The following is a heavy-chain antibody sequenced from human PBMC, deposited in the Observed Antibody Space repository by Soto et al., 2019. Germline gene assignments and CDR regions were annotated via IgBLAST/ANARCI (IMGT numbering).Heavy chain of an antibody. V-gene: IGHV3-23*01. Sequence: EVQLLESGGGLVQPGGSLRLSCAGSGFSYAMNWVRQAPGKGLEWVSGICGDGISTFLADSVKGRFTISRDSSKNTVYLPMNSLRAGDTAVYYCAKGAPYRAHGVYFDYWGQGTLVTVSS. CDR3: AKGAPYRAHGVYFDY. CDR2: ICGDGIST. D-gene: IGHD2-2*01. CDR1: GFSYA. J-gene: IGHJ4*02.